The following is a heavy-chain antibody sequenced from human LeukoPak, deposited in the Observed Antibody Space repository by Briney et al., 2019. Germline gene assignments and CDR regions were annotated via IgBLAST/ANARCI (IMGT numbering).Heavy chain of an antibody. J-gene: IGHJ3*02. CDR3: ARESRYNWNDGHAFDI. Sequence: SETLSLTCTVSGGSISSYYWSWIRQPPGKGLEWIGYIYYSGSTNYNPSLKSRVTISVDTSKNQFSLKLSSVTAADTAVYYCARESRYNWNDGHAFDIWGQGTMVTVSS. D-gene: IGHD1-1*01. CDR1: GGSISSYY. V-gene: IGHV4-59*01. CDR2: IYYSGST.